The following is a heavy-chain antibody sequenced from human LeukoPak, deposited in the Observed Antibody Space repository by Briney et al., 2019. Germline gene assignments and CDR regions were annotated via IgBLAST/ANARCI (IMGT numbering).Heavy chain of an antibody. CDR1: GFTFSSYS. Sequence: GGSLTLSCAASGFTFSSYSMNWVRQAPGKGLEWVSSISGTSTYIYYADSVKGRFTISRDNAKSSLYLQMNSLRAEDTAVYYCARDFSSGYYYGGASRGFDYWGQGTLVTVSS. V-gene: IGHV3-21*01. CDR2: ISGTSTYI. J-gene: IGHJ4*02. D-gene: IGHD3-22*01. CDR3: ARDFSSGYYYGGASRGFDY.